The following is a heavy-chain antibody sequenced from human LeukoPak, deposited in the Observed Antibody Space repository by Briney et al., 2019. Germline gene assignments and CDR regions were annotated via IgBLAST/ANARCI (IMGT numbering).Heavy chain of an antibody. D-gene: IGHD4/OR15-4a*01. CDR2: IGPIFGTA. J-gene: IGHJ4*02. Sequence: SVKVSCKASGGTFSSYAISWVRQAPGQGLEWMGRIGPIFGTANYAQKFQGRVTITPDESTSTAYMELTSLRSEDTAVYYCARDQGYGAYGLDYWGQGTLVTVSS. CDR1: GGTFSSYA. V-gene: IGHV1-69*13. CDR3: ARDQGYGAYGLDY.